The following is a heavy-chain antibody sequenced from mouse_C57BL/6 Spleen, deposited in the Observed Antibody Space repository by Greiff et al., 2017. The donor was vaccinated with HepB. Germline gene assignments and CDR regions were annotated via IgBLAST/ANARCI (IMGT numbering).Heavy chain of an antibody. V-gene: IGHV5-12*01. D-gene: IGHD2-2*01. CDR3: ARRVTHYYAMDY. Sequence: EVHLVESGGGLVQPGGSLKLSCAASGFTFSDYYMYWVRQTPEKRLEWVAYISNGGGSTYYPDTVKGRFTISRDNAKNTLYLQMSRLKSEDTAMYYCARRVTHYYAMDYWGQGTSVTVSS. CDR2: ISNGGGST. CDR1: GFTFSDYY. J-gene: IGHJ4*01.